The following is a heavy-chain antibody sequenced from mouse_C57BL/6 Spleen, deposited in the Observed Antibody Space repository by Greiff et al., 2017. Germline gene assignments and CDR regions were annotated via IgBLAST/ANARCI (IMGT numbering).Heavy chain of an antibody. J-gene: IGHJ2*01. CDR3: APFYYDYDDGGYYFDY. V-gene: IGHV1-53*01. CDR1: GYTFTSYW. Sequence: QVQLQQPGTELVKPGASVKLSCKASGYTFTSYWMHWVKQRPGQGLEWIGNINPSNGGTNYNEKFKSKATLTVDKSASTAYMQLSSLTSEDSAVYYCAPFYYDYDDGGYYFDYWGQGTTLTVSS. CDR2: INPSNGGT. D-gene: IGHD2-4*01.